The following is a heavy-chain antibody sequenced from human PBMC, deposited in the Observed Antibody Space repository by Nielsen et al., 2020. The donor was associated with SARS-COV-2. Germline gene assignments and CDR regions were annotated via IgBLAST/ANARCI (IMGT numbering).Heavy chain of an antibody. CDR1: GGSISSSNW. V-gene: IGHV4-4*02. Sequence: SETLSLTCAVSGGSISSSNWWSWVRQPPGKGLEWIGEIYHSGSTDYNPSLKSRVTISVDKSKNQFSLKLSSVTAADTAVYYCARHHTSGDGYNTYYFDYWGQGTLVTVSS. J-gene: IGHJ4*02. CDR2: IYHSGST. D-gene: IGHD5-24*01. CDR3: ARHHTSGDGYNTYYFDY.